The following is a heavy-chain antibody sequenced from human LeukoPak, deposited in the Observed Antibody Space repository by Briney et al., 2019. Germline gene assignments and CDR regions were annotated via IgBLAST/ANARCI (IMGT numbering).Heavy chain of an antibody. D-gene: IGHD3-10*01. Sequence: GASVKVSCKASGYTFTGYYMHWVRQAPGQGLEWMGWINPNSGGTNYAQKFQGRVTMTRDTSISTAYMELSRLRSDDTAVYYCARVRQYYGSGSYDLRYWGQGTLVTVSS. CDR3: ARVRQYYGSGSYDLRY. CDR2: INPNSGGT. CDR1: GYTFTGYY. V-gene: IGHV1-2*02. J-gene: IGHJ4*02.